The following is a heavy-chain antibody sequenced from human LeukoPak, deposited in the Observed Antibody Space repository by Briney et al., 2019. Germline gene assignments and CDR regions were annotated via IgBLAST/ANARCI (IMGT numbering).Heavy chain of an antibody. CDR1: GYTFTSYG. J-gene: IGHJ3*02. Sequence: ASVKVSCKASGYTFTSYGISWVRQAPGQGLEWMGWISAYNGNTNYAQKLQGRVTMTTDTSTSTAYMELRSLRSDDTAVYYCARDNPMIVVVSPQKAFDIWGQGTMVTVSS. CDR3: ARDNPMIVVVSPQKAFDI. CDR2: ISAYNGNT. V-gene: IGHV1-18*01. D-gene: IGHD3-22*01.